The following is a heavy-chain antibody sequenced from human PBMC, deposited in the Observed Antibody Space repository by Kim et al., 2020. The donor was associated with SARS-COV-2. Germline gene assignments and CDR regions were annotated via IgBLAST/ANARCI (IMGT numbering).Heavy chain of an antibody. J-gene: IGHJ6*03. CDR3: ARASSTTCPCYYMDV. V-gene: IGHV3-74*01. CDR1: GFTFSNTFSTYW. D-gene: IGHD2-2*01. CDR2: INIDGSST. Sequence: GGSLRLSCAASGFTFSNTFSTYWMYWVRQAPGKGLEWVSRINIDGSSTNYADSVKGRFTISRDNSKNSLYLQMNSLRADDTAVYYCARASSTTCPCYYMDVWGKGTRVTVSS.